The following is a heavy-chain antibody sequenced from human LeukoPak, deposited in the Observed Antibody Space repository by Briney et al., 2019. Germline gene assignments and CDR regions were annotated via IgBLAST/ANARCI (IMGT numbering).Heavy chain of an antibody. Sequence: SVKVSCKASGGTFSSYAISWVRQAPGQGLEWMGGIIPIFGTANYAQKFQGRVTITTDESTSTAYMELSSLRSEDTAVYYCARGVGSGWTNYYYYYYMDVWGKGTTVTVSS. V-gene: IGHV1-69*05. J-gene: IGHJ6*03. CDR1: GGTFSSYA. CDR3: ARGVGSGWTNYYYYYYMDV. D-gene: IGHD6-19*01. CDR2: IIPIFGTA.